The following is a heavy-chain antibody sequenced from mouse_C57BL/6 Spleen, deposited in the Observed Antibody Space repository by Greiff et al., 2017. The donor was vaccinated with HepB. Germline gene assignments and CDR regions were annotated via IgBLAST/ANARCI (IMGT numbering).Heavy chain of an antibody. V-gene: IGHV1-15*01. Sequence: QVQLQQSGAELVRPGASVTLSCKASGYTFTDYEMHWVKQTPVHGLEWIGAIDPETGGTAYNQKFKGKAILTADKSSSTAYMELRSLTSEDSAVYDCNAYYSNYVGFAYWGQGTLVTVSA. D-gene: IGHD2-5*01. CDR1: GYTFTDYE. J-gene: IGHJ3*01. CDR3: NAYYSNYVGFAY. CDR2: IDPETGGT.